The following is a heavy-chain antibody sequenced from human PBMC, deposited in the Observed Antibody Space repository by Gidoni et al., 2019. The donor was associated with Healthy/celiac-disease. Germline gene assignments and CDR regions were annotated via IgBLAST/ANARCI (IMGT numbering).Heavy chain of an antibody. Sequence: QVQLVQSGAEVQKPGASVMVSCKASGYTFTSYDINWVRQATGQGLEWMGWMNPNSGNTGYAQKFQGRVTMTRNTSISTAYMELSSLRSEDTAVYYCASVGLSGYYFDYWGQGTLVTVSS. D-gene: IGHD3-22*01. CDR3: ASVGLSGYYFDY. J-gene: IGHJ4*02. CDR2: MNPNSGNT. CDR1: GYTFTSYD. V-gene: IGHV1-8*01.